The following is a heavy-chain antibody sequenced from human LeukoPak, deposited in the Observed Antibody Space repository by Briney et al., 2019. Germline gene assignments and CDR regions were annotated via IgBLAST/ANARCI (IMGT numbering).Heavy chain of an antibody. D-gene: IGHD5-18*01. CDR2: IRYDGSIK. V-gene: IGHV3-30*02. Sequence: PPGGSLRLSCAASGFTFSSYGMHWVRQAPGKGLEWVAFIRYDGSIKYYADSVKGRFTISRDNSKNTLYLQMNSLRAEDTAVYYCAKDKYSPFDYWGQGTLVTVSA. J-gene: IGHJ4*02. CDR1: GFTFSSYG. CDR3: AKDKYSPFDY.